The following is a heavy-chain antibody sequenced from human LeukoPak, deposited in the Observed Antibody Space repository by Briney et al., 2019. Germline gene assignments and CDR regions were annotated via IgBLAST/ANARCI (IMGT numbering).Heavy chain of an antibody. CDR1: GFTFSSYP. J-gene: IGHJ4*02. Sequence: GGSLRLSCAASGFTFSSYPMHWVRQAPGKGLEWVAVISHGGNNKYYADSVKGRFTISRDNSKNTLYLQMNSLRAEDTAVYYCARAYCSSTNCSPLDYWGQGTLVTVSS. CDR2: ISHGGNNK. D-gene: IGHD2-2*01. V-gene: IGHV3-30*04. CDR3: ARAYCSSTNCSPLDY.